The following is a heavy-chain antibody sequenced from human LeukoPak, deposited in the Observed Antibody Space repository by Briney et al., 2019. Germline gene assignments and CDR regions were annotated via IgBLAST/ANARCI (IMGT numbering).Heavy chain of an antibody. Sequence: GGSLRLSCAASGFPFSTYATSWVRQAPGEGLEWVSSIRGSDGSTYYADSVKGRFAISRDNSKNTLYLQMNSLRAEDTAVYYCAKDVYGDYGGLDYWGQGTLVTVSS. CDR1: GFPFSTYA. J-gene: IGHJ4*02. CDR3: AKDVYGDYGGLDY. D-gene: IGHD4-17*01. CDR2: IRGSDGST. V-gene: IGHV3-23*01.